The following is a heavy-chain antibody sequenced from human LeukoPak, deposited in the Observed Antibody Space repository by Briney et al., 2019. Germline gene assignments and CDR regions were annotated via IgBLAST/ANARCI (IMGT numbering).Heavy chain of an antibody. J-gene: IGHJ4*02. V-gene: IGHV3-48*01. CDR1: GFTFSSYS. CDR3: ARGLITILRSKTESFDY. Sequence: GGSLRLSCAASGFTFSSYSMNWVRQAPGKGLEWVSYISSSSGTIYYADSVKGRFTISRDNAKNSLYLQMNSLRAEDTAVYYCARGLITILRSKTESFDYWGQGTLVTVSS. CDR2: ISSSSGTI. D-gene: IGHD3-10*01.